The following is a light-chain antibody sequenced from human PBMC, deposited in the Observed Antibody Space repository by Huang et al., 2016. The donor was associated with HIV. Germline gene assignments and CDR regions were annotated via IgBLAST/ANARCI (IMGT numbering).Light chain of an antibody. CDR1: QSIYNY. J-gene: IGKJ5*01. CDR3: QQRRTWPPVT. V-gene: IGKV3-11*01. CDR2: DAS. Sequence: EIVLTQSPATLSLSPGERATLSCRASQSIYNYLIWYQQRPGQAPRLLIYDASNRATGIPARFSGRGSGTNFTLTISSLEPEDSTIYFCQQRRTWPPVTFGQGTRLDI.